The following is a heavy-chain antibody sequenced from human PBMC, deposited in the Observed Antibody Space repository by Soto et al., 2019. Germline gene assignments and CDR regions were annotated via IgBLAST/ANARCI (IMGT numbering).Heavy chain of an antibody. CDR1: GGSISSYY. CDR2: IYYSGST. J-gene: IGHJ6*03. D-gene: IGHD6-13*01. CDR3: ARLAYSSSYYYCYYMDV. V-gene: IGHV4-59*08. Sequence: SETLSLTCTVSGGSISSYYWSWIRQPPGKGLEWIGYIYYSGSTNYNPSLKSRVTISVDTSKNQFSLKLSSVTAADTAVYYCARLAYSSSYYYCYYMDVWGKGTTVTVSS.